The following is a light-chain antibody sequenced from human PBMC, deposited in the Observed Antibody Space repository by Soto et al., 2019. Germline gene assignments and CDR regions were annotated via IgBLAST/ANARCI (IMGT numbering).Light chain of an antibody. CDR1: SSDVGGYNY. CDR3: QSYDISLHNYV. CDR2: DVS. Sequence: QSVLTQPASVSGSPGQSITISCTGTSSDVGGYNYVSWYQHHPGKAPKLIIFDVSNRPSGISNRFSGSKSGNTASLTISGLQAEDEADYYCQSYDISLHNYVFGTGTKVTVL. J-gene: IGLJ1*01. V-gene: IGLV2-14*03.